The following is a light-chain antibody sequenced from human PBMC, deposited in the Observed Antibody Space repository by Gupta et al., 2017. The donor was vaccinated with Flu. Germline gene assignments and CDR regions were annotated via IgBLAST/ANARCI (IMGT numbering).Light chain of an antibody. CDR1: KLGNNF. Sequence: SPRQTASITCSGDKLGNNFVSWYQQRPGKSPVLVIYQDTKRPSGIPERFSGSNSGNTATLTISGTQAMDEADFYCKTWDSNTGVFGGGTKLTVL. CDR3: KTWDSNTGV. CDR2: QDT. V-gene: IGLV3-1*01. J-gene: IGLJ2*01.